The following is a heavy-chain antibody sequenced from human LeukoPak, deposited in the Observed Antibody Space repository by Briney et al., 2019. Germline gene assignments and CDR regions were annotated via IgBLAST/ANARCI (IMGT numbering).Heavy chain of an antibody. CDR1: GCSTSSGYY. V-gene: IGHV4-38-2*02. CDR3: ARDGAGYCSSTSCRAGVDY. D-gene: IGHD2-2*01. Sequence: SETLSLTCIVSGCSTSSGYYWGWIRQPPGKGLEWIGSIYHGGSTYYSPSLKSRVTISVDTSKNQFSLKLSSVTAADTAVYFCARDGAGYCSSTSCRAGVDYWGQGTLVTVSS. CDR2: IYHGGST. J-gene: IGHJ4*02.